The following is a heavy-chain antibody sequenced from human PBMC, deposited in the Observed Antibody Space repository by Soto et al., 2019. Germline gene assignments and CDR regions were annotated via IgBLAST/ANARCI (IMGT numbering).Heavy chain of an antibody. CDR2: IYPGDSDT. J-gene: IGHJ4*02. CDR1: GYIFTRYW. Sequence: GESLKISCNASGYIFTRYWIGWVRQMPGKGLERMGIIYPGDSDTRYSPSFQGQVTISVDKSISTAYLQWSILKASDTSMYYCARHSDFWSAYYPSYFDSWGKGTLVTVYS. D-gene: IGHD3-3*01. V-gene: IGHV5-51*01. CDR3: ARHSDFWSAYYPSYFDS.